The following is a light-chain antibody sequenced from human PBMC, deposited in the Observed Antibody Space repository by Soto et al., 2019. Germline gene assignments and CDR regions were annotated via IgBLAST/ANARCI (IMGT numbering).Light chain of an antibody. CDR1: QSVSSN. J-gene: IGKJ4*01. CDR2: EAS. V-gene: IGKV3-15*01. Sequence: EIVMTQSPATLSVSPGERATLSCRASQSVSSNLAWYQQKPGQAPRLLMYEASTRATGIPARFSGSGSKTEFTLTINSLQSEDFGVYFCQQYDDWTPRLSFGGGTKVDIK. CDR3: QQYDDWTPRLS.